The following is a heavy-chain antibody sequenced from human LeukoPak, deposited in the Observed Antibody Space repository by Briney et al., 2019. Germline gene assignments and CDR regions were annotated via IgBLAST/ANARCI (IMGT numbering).Heavy chain of an antibody. CDR3: ARDTQPYYDSSGYQFDY. CDR2: VNPNSGNT. CDR1: GYTFTSYD. D-gene: IGHD3-22*01. J-gene: IGHJ4*02. Sequence: ASVKVSCKASGYTFTSYDINWVRQATGQGLEWMGWVNPNSGNTGYAQKFQGRVTMTRNTATSTVYMDLSSLRSEDTAVYYCARDTQPYYDSSGYQFDYWGQGTLVTVSS. V-gene: IGHV1-8*01.